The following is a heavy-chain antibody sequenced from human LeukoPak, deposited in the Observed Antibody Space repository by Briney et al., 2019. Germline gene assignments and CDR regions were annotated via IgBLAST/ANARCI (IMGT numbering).Heavy chain of an antibody. CDR2: INHNGST. CDR1: GGSISSYY. J-gene: IGHJ4*02. D-gene: IGHD5-12*01. CDR3: ARGREWLRSLDY. Sequence: SETLSLTCTVSGGSISSYYWSWIRQPPGKGLEWIGGINHNGSTNYNPSLKSRVTISVDTSKNQFSLKLSSVTAADTAVYYCARGREWLRSLDYWGQGTLVTVSS. V-gene: IGHV4-34*01.